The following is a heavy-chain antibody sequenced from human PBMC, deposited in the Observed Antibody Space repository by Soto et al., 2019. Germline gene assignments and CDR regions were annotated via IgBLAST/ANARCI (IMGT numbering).Heavy chain of an antibody. Sequence: SETLSLTCAVYGGSFSGYYWRWMRQPPGEGLEWIGAINHSGSTNYNPSLKSRVTMSVDTSKNQFSLKLSSVTAADTAVYYCARVHLRWFYYYYGMDVWGQGTTVTVSS. D-gene: IGHD4-17*01. V-gene: IGHV4-34*01. CDR1: GGSFSGYY. CDR3: ARVHLRWFYYYYGMDV. J-gene: IGHJ6*02. CDR2: INHSGST.